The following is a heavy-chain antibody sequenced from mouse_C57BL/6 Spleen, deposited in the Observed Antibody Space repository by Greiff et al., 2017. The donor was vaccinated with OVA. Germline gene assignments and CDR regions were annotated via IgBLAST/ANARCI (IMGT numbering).Heavy chain of an antibody. V-gene: IGHV1-72*01. D-gene: IGHD1-2*01. CDR3: ARDGVGNYFDV. J-gene: IGHJ1*03. CDR1: GYTFTSYW. CDR2: IDPNSGGT. Sequence: VQLLESGAELVKPGASVKLSCKASGYTFTSYWMHWVKQRPGRGLEWIGRIDPNSGGTKYNEKFKGKATLTVDKTSSTAYMQLSSLTSEDAAVCSCARDGVGNYFDVWGTGTTVTVSS.